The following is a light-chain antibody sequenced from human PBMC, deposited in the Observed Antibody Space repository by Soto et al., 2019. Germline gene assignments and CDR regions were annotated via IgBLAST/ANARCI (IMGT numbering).Light chain of an antibody. CDR3: QQYENPPYT. CDR2: DIS. J-gene: IGKJ2*01. CDR1: QVISNY. V-gene: IGKV1-33*01. Sequence: DLQMTQSASSLSASVGDRVTITCQASQVISNYLNWYQQKPGKAPKLLIYDISTLEIGVLSRFSGSLSGTHFTINISGLRPENIATNYCQQYENPPYTFGQGTKLEI.